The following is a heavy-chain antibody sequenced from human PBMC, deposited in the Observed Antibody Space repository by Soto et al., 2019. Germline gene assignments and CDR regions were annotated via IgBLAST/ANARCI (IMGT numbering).Heavy chain of an antibody. V-gene: IGHV4-59*01. Sequence: SETLSLTCTVSGGSISSYYWSWIRQPPGKGPEWIGYIYYSGSTNYNPSLKSRVTISVDTSKNQFSLKLSSVTAADTAVYYCARIGREDFWSGYGNRPMDVWGQGTTVTVPS. CDR3: ARIGREDFWSGYGNRPMDV. CDR1: GGSISSYY. CDR2: IYYSGST. D-gene: IGHD3-3*01. J-gene: IGHJ6*02.